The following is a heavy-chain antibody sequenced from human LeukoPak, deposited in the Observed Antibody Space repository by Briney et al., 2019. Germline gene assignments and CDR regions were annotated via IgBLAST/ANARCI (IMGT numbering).Heavy chain of an antibody. D-gene: IGHD3-10*01. V-gene: IGHV4-39*01. CDR3: ARQSVGWFGEFQPNWFDP. CDR2: IYYSGST. Sequence: PSETLSLTCTVSGGSISSSSYYWGWIRQPPGKWLEWIGSIYYSGSTYYNPSLKSRVTISVDTSKNQFSLKLSSVTAADTAVYYCARQSVGWFGEFQPNWFDPWGQGTLVTVSS. J-gene: IGHJ5*02. CDR1: GGSISSSSYY.